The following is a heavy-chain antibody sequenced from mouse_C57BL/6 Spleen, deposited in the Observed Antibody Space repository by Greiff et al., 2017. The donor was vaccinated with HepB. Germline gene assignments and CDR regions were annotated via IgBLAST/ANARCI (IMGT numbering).Heavy chain of an antibody. V-gene: IGHV1-63*01. CDR3: ARSYGSSSYYFDY. D-gene: IGHD1-1*01. CDR2: IYPGGGYT. J-gene: IGHJ2*01. CDR1: GYTFTNYW. Sequence: VQLQQSGAELVRPGTSVKMSCKASGYTFTNYWIGWAKQRPGHGLEWIGDIYPGGGYTNYNEKFKGQATLTADKSSSTAYMQFSSLTSEDSAIYYCARSYGSSSYYFDYWGQGTTLTVSS.